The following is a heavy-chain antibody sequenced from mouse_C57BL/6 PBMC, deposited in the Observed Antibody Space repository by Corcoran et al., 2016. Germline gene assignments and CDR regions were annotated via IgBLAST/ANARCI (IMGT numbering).Heavy chain of an antibody. CDR3: ARDPADGYYSYFDV. V-gene: IGHV1-26*01. D-gene: IGHD2-3*01. Sequence: EVQLQQSGPELVKPGASVKISCKASGYTFTDYYMNWVKQTHGKSLEWIGDINPNNGGTSYNQKFKGKATLTVDKSSSTAYMELRSLTSEDSAVYYCARDPADGYYSYFDVWGTGTTVNVSS. J-gene: IGHJ1*03. CDR1: GYTFTDYY. CDR2: INPNNGGT.